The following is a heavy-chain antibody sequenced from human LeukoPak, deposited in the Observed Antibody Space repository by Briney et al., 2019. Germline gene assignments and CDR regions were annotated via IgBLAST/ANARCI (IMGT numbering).Heavy chain of an antibody. CDR1: GGSISSYY. J-gene: IGHJ4*02. CDR3: ARVRESSGYYNDFDY. Sequence: SETLSLTCTVSGGSISSYYWSWIRQPPGKGLEWIGYIYYSGSTNYNPSLKSQVTISVDTSKNQFSLKLSSVTAADTAVYYCARVRESSGYYNDFDYWGQGTLVTVSS. V-gene: IGHV4-59*01. D-gene: IGHD3-22*01. CDR2: IYYSGST.